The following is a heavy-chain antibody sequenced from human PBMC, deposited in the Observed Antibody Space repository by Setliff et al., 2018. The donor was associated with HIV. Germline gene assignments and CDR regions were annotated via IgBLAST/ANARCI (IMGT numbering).Heavy chain of an antibody. CDR1: GGSLISGGYY. J-gene: IGHJ6*02. Sequence: SETLSLTCSVSGGSLISGGYYWSWIRQHPGKGLEWIGYVYYTGKTYYNPSLESRISMSVDTSENQFSLHLNSVTAADTAVYYCVRERRRSPLSYGLDVWGQGTTVTVSS. CDR2: VYYTGKT. CDR3: VRERRRSPLSYGLDV. V-gene: IGHV4-31*03.